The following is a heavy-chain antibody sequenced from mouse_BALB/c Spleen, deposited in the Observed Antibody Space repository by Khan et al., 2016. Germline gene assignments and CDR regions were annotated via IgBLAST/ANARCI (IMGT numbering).Heavy chain of an antibody. CDR1: GYTFSSYW. Sequence: QVRLQQSGAELMKPGASVKISCKATGYTFSSYWLEWVKQRPGHGLEWIGEILPGSGSTNYNEKFKGKATFTADTSSNTAYMQLSSLTSEDSAVYYCARENWDEDYWGQGTTLTVSS. D-gene: IGHD4-1*01. V-gene: IGHV1-9*01. CDR2: ILPGSGST. CDR3: ARENWDEDY. J-gene: IGHJ2*01.